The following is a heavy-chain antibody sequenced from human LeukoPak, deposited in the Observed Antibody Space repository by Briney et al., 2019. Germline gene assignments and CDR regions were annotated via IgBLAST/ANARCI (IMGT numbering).Heavy chain of an antibody. CDR1: GFTFSSYS. Sequence: GGSLRLSCAASGFTFSSYSMNWVRQAPGKGLEWVSSISSSSSYIYYADSVKGRFTIFRDNAKNSLYLQMNSLRAEDTAVYYCARDALIAAVDFDYWGQGTLVAVSS. D-gene: IGHD6-13*01. J-gene: IGHJ4*02. V-gene: IGHV3-21*01. CDR3: ARDALIAAVDFDY. CDR2: ISSSSSYI.